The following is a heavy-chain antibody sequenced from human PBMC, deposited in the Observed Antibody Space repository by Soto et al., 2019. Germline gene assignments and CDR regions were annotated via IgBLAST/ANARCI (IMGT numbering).Heavy chain of an antibody. J-gene: IGHJ3*02. CDR3: ASQEMATKTGDAFDI. D-gene: IGHD5-12*01. Sequence: GESLKISCKGSGYSFTSYWIGWVRQMPGKGLEWMGIIYPGDSDTRYSPSFQGQVTISADKSISTAYLQWSSLKASDTAMYYCASQEMATKTGDAFDIWGQGTMVTVSS. CDR2: IYPGDSDT. CDR1: GYSFTSYW. V-gene: IGHV5-51*01.